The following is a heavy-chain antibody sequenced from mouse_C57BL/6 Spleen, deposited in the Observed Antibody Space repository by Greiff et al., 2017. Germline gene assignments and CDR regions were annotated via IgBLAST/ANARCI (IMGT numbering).Heavy chain of an antibody. J-gene: IGHJ2*01. Sequence: QVQLQQSGAELVRPGTSVKVSCKASGYAFTNYLIEWVKQRPGQGLEWIGVINPGSGGTNYNEKFKGKATLTADKSSSTAYMQLSSLTSEDSAVYFCARSEYYYGSSSYFDYWGQGTTLTVSS. V-gene: IGHV1-54*01. CDR1: GYAFTNYL. D-gene: IGHD1-1*01. CDR3: ARSEYYYGSSSYFDY. CDR2: INPGSGGT.